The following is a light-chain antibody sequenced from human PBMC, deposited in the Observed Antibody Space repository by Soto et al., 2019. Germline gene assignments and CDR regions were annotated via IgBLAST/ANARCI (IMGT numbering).Light chain of an antibody. Sequence: QSVLTQPASVSGSPGQAITISCTGTSSDIGAYKYVSWYQQHPGKAPKLMIYDVSLRPPGVSDRFSASKSGNTASLTISGLQPEDEADYYCSSYTISSTQVFGGGTKVTVL. CDR3: SSYTISSTQV. CDR1: SSDIGAYKY. CDR2: DVS. V-gene: IGLV2-14*03. J-gene: IGLJ2*01.